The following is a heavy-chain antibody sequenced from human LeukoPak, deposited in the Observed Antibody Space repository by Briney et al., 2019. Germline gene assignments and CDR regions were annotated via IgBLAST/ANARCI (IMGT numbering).Heavy chain of an antibody. CDR2: IYYSGST. Sequence: PSETLSLTCTVSGGSISSSSFYWGWIRQPPGKGLEWIGSIYYSGSTNYNPSLKSRVTISGGTSKNQCSMKLSSVTAADTAVYYCARVTYSGSYLFRGYRADWFDPWGQGTLVTVSS. V-gene: IGHV4-39*07. J-gene: IGHJ5*02. D-gene: IGHD1-26*01. CDR3: ARVTYSGSYLFRGYRADWFDP. CDR1: GGSISSSSFY.